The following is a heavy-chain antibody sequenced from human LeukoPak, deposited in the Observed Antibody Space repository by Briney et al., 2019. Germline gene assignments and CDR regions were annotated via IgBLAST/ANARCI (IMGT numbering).Heavy chain of an antibody. Sequence: GGSLRLSCAASGFTFSSYAMSWVRQAPGRGLEWVSSIRGSDGSTYYADSVKGRFAISRDNSKNTLYLQMNSLRAEDTAVYYCAKDVYGDYGGLDYWGQGTLVTVSS. D-gene: IGHD4-17*01. V-gene: IGHV3-23*01. CDR3: AKDVYGDYGGLDY. J-gene: IGHJ4*02. CDR1: GFTFSSYA. CDR2: IRGSDGST.